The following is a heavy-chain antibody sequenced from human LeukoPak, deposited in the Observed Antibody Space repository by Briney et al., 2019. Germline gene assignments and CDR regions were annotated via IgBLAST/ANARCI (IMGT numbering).Heavy chain of an antibody. CDR1: GFTSVSYA. CDR3: ARDASIVAAGFDF. D-gene: IGHD6-13*01. CDR2: ISYDGNNK. V-gene: IGHV3-30-3*01. J-gene: IGHJ4*02. Sequence: GGSLRLFCAASGFTSVSYAMHWVRQAPGKGQQWVAVISYDGNNKDYADSDKGRFTTSRDNSKNTLYLQMNSLRAEDTAVYYCARDASIVAAGFDFWGQGTLVSVSS.